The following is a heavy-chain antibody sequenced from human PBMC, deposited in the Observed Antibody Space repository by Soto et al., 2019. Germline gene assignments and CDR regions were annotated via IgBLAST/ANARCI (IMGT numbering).Heavy chain of an antibody. V-gene: IGHV1-2*02. CDR1: GYTFTGYY. CDR3: ARVGYGGNDM. Sequence: ASVKVSCKASGYTFTGYYIHWVRQAPGQGLEWMGWINPNSGGTNYARKFQGRVTMTRDTSISTAYMELSRLRSDDTAVYYCARVGYGGNDMWGQGTLVTVSS. CDR2: INPNSGGT. D-gene: IGHD2-15*01. J-gene: IGHJ3*02.